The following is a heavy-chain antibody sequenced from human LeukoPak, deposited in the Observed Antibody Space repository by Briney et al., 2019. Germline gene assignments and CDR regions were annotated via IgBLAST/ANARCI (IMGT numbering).Heavy chain of an antibody. Sequence: SETLSLTCTVSGGSISSSSYYWGWIRQPPGKGLEWIGSIYYSGSTYYNPSLKSRVTISVDTSKNQFSLKLSSVTAADTAVYYCARSSSSWYGKNWFDPWGQGTLVTVSS. CDR3: ARSSSSWYGKNWFDP. D-gene: IGHD6-13*01. CDR1: GGSISSSSYY. V-gene: IGHV4-39*01. CDR2: IYYSGST. J-gene: IGHJ5*02.